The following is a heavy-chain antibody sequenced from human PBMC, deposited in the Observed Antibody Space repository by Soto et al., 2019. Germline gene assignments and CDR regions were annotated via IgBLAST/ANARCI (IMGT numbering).Heavy chain of an antibody. D-gene: IGHD3-3*01. CDR1: GFAFDSYA. CDR3: SRVISRVLTTWSGYSFFDY. Sequence: EVHLLESGGGLVQPGGSLRLSCSASGFAFDSYAMSWGRQAPGKGLEWFSAIGGLEYYADSVKGRFTISRDDAKNTLCLHLISLRAEDTAVYFCSRVISRVLTTWSGYSFFDYWGQGALVTVSS. CDR2: IGGLE. J-gene: IGHJ4*02. V-gene: IGHV3-23*01.